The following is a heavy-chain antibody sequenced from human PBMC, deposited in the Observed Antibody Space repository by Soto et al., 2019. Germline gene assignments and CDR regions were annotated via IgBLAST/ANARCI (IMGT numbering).Heavy chain of an antibody. Sequence: QVQLVQSGAEVKKPGASVKVSCKASGYTFTNYGISWVRQAPGQGLEWMGWISAYNGNINYAQKLQGRVTMTTDTSTSTAYMELRSLRSDDTAMYYCASSYCGGNCYSNLSLDYYYGMDVWGQGTTVTVSS. CDR2: ISAYNGNI. J-gene: IGHJ6*02. CDR3: ASSYCGGNCYSNLSLDYYYGMDV. D-gene: IGHD2-21*02. CDR1: GYTFTNYG. V-gene: IGHV1-18*01.